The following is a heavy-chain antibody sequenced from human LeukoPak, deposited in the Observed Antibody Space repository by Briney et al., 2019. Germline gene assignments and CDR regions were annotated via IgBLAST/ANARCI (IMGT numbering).Heavy chain of an antibody. CDR1: GYTFTGYY. V-gene: IGHV1-24*01. CDR2: FDPEDGET. Sequence: ASVKVSCKASGYTFTGYYMHWVRQAPGKGLEWMGGFDPEDGETIYAQKFQGRVTMTEDTSTDTAYMELSSLRSEDTAVYYCATGFRYYYDSSGRWDFDYWGQGTLVTVSS. CDR3: ATGFRYYYDSSGRWDFDY. J-gene: IGHJ4*02. D-gene: IGHD3-22*01.